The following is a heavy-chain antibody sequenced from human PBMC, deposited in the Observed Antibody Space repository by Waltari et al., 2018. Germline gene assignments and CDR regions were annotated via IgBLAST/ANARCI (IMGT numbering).Heavy chain of an antibody. V-gene: IGHV4-61*02. J-gene: IGHJ3*02. CDR3: ARYGPGYYYDSSGAYDAFDI. D-gene: IGHD3-22*01. Sequence: QVQLQESGPGLVKPSQTLSLTCTVSDCSLSSGIYYWRCIRQPAGTGLEWIGRIYTSGSTNYNPSLKSRVTISVDTSKNQFSLKLSSVTAADTAVYYCARYGPGYYYDSSGAYDAFDIWGQGTMVTVSS. CDR2: IYTSGST. CDR1: DCSLSSGIYY.